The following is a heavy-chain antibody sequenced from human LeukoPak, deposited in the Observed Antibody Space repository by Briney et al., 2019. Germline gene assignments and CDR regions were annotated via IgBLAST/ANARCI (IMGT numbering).Heavy chain of an antibody. CDR3: AKIGRIPLYYDFWSGYSDY. J-gene: IGHJ4*02. CDR2: ISSSSYI. Sequence: GGSLRLSCAASGFTFSSYSMNWVRQAPGKGLEWVSSISSSSYIYYADSVKGRFTISRDNAKNSLYLQMNSLRAEDTAVYYCAKIGRIPLYYDFWSGYSDYWGQGTLVTVSS. D-gene: IGHD3-3*01. CDR1: GFTFSSYS. V-gene: IGHV3-21*01.